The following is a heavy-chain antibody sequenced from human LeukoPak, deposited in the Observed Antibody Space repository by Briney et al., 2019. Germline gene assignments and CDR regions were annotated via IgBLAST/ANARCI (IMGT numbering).Heavy chain of an antibody. CDR2: INPNSGGT. J-gene: IGHJ4*02. Sequence: ASVKVSCKASGYTFTGYYMHWVRQVPGQGLEWMGRINPNSGGTNYAQKFQGRVTMTRDTSINTGYMELSRLRSDDTAVYYCARGQQLDGFENWGQGTLVTVSS. CDR3: ARGQQLDGFEN. CDR1: GYTFTGYY. V-gene: IGHV1-2*06. D-gene: IGHD6-13*01.